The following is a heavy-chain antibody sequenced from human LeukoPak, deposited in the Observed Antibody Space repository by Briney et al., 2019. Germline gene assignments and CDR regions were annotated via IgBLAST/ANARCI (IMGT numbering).Heavy chain of an antibody. CDR3: ARGFCSHEICQVFTH. CDR2: VRYDSSNK. J-gene: IGHJ4*02. Sequence: GGSLRLSCAASGFTFSGYGMHWVRQAPGKGLEWVAFVRYDSSNKYYADSVKGRFTVSRDNSKNMLYLQMNSLRAEDTALYYCARGFCSHEICQVFTHWGQGTLVTVSS. V-gene: IGHV3-30*02. CDR1: GFTFSGYG. D-gene: IGHD3-3*01.